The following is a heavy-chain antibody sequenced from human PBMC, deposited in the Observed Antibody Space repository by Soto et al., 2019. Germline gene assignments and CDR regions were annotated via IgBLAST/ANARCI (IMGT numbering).Heavy chain of an antibody. CDR1: GFTFSSYA. D-gene: IGHD6-19*01. CDR3: ARRTSGWDLDY. Sequence: EVQLLESGGGLVQPGGSLRLSCAASGFTFSSYAMSWVRQAPGKGLEWVSTISGSGGSAYYADSVKGRFTISRDNSKNTLYLQMNSLRAEDTAVFYCARRTSGWDLDYWGQGTLVTVSS. J-gene: IGHJ4*02. CDR2: ISGSGGSA. V-gene: IGHV3-23*01.